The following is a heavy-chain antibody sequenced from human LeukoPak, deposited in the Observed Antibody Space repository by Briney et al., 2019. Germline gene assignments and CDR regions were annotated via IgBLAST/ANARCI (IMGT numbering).Heavy chain of an antibody. D-gene: IGHD3-22*01. J-gene: IGHJ4*02. V-gene: IGHV3-23*01. CDR3: VKDANYFDSGSYLIPFDS. CDR2: ISGSGSRT. CDR1: GFTFSRCA. Sequence: GGSLRLSCAASGFTFSRCAMGWVRQTPGKGLEWDAGISGSGSRTYYADAVKGRFNISRDNSKNTLYLQINSLRAEDTAVYYCVKDANYFDSGSYLIPFDSWGQGTLVTASS.